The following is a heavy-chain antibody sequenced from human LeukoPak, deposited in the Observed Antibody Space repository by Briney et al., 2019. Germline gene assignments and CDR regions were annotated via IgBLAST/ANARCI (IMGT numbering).Heavy chain of an antibody. Sequence: GGSLRLSCAESGFSFSSYGMHWVRQAPGKGLEWVAVISYDGGNKYYADSVKGRFTISRDNSKNTLYLQMNSLRAEDTAVYYCAKDGIAVAGGLDYWGQGTLVTVSP. D-gene: IGHD6-19*01. CDR3: AKDGIAVAGGLDY. CDR1: GFSFSSYG. J-gene: IGHJ4*02. V-gene: IGHV3-30*18. CDR2: ISYDGGNK.